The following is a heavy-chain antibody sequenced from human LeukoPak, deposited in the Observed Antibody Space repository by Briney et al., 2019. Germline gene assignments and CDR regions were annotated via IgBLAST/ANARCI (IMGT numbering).Heavy chain of an antibody. D-gene: IGHD6-13*01. CDR2: ISRSGDIT. Sequence: GGSLRLSCAASGAAFSKYGMKWVRQAAGAGLEYISGISRSGDITHYADSVRGRFTISRDNVKNTLYLQMNSLRAEDTAVYYCARITPGIAAAGILFDYWGQGTLVTVSS. J-gene: IGHJ4*02. CDR3: ARITPGIAAAGILFDY. CDR1: GAAFSKYG. V-gene: IGHV3-23*01.